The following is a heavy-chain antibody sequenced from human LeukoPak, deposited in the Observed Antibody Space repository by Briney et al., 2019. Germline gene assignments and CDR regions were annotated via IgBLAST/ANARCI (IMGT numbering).Heavy chain of an antibody. CDR1: GFTFTGYA. J-gene: IGHJ6*04. Sequence: PGGSLRLSCAASGFTFTGYAMSWVRQAPGKGLEWVSVISGGGSSTYYADSVKGRFTISRDNSKNTLYLQMNSLRGEDTAVYYCAKESGQLDVWGKGTTVTVSS. V-gene: IGHV3-23*01. CDR3: AKESGQLDV. D-gene: IGHD3-3*01. CDR2: ISGGGSST.